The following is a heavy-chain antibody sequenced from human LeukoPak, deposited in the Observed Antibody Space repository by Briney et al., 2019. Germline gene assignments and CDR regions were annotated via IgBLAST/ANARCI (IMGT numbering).Heavy chain of an antibody. J-gene: IGHJ4*02. CDR3: ARATLQLERRPFDY. Sequence: PSETLSLTCAVYGGSFNAYYWSWIRQPPGKGLEWIGEINHSGSTNYNSSLKSRVTILVDTSKNQFSLKLSSATAADTAIYYCARATLQLERRPFDYWGQGTLVTVSS. CDR2: INHSGST. D-gene: IGHD1-1*01. CDR1: GGSFNAYY. V-gene: IGHV4-34*01.